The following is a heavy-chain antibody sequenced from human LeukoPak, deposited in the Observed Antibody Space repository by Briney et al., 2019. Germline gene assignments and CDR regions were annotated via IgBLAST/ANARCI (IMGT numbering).Heavy chain of an antibody. J-gene: IGHJ5*02. Sequence: ASVKVSCKASGFTFGNYYMHWVRQAPGQGLEWMGIINPSGSSTNYEKKFQGRVTLTRDTSTSTVYKELSSLRSEDTAVYYCARDNSDTWGWWFDPWGQGTLVTVSS. CDR2: INPSGSST. CDR3: ARDNSDTWGWWFDP. V-gene: IGHV1-46*01. CDR1: GFTFGNYY. D-gene: IGHD1-26*01.